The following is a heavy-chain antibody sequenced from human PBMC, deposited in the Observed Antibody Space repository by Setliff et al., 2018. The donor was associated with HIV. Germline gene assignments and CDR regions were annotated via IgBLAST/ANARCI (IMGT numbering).Heavy chain of an antibody. CDR2: MYDGGTP. CDR1: GYSITSGYY. J-gene: IGHJ4*02. Sequence: SETLSLTCAVSGYSITSGYYWGWIRQPPGKGLEWIGNMYDGGTPHYNPSLKSRVTVSLDTSRNQFSLRLTSVTAADTAVYFCVREPDYWSQGTLVTVSS. CDR3: VREPDY. V-gene: IGHV4-38-2*02.